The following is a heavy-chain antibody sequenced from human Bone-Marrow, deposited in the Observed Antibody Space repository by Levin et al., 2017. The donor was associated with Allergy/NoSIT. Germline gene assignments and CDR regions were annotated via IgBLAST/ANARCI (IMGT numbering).Heavy chain of an antibody. V-gene: IGHV3-74*01. Sequence: GESLKISCAASGFTFSSYWMHWVRQAPGKGLVWVSRINSDGSSTSYADSVKGRFTISRDNAKNTLYLQMNSLRAEDTAVYYCARSIPPHYYFDYWGQGTLVTVSS. CDR2: INSDGSST. CDR3: ARSIPPHYYFDY. J-gene: IGHJ4*02. CDR1: GFTFSSYW. D-gene: IGHD2-2*02.